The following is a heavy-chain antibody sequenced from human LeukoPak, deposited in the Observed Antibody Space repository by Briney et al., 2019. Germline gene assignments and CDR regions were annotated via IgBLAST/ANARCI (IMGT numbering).Heavy chain of an antibody. CDR1: GFTFSSYA. D-gene: IGHD3-16*02. Sequence: PGGSLRPSCAASGFTFSSYAMSWVRQAPGKGLEWVSAISGSGGSTYYADSVKGRFTISRDNSKNTLYLQMNSLRAEDTAVYYCAKLGYDYVWGSYRYTWFDPWGQGTLVTVSS. CDR2: ISGSGGST. CDR3: AKLGYDYVWGSYRYTWFDP. J-gene: IGHJ5*02. V-gene: IGHV3-23*01.